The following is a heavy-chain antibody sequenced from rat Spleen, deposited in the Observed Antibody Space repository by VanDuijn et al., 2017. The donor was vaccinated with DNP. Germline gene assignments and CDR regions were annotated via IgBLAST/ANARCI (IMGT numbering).Heavy chain of an antibody. CDR3: TRVTPFDY. Sequence: EVQVVESGGGLVQPKGSLKLSCAASGFDFNTYAMSWIRQAPGKGLDWVASITIKTHNNVALYADSVKERFTISRDDSQRMVYLQMNNLKTEDTALYYCTRVTPFDYWGQGVMVTVSS. J-gene: IGHJ2*01. V-gene: IGHV10-4*01. D-gene: IGHD1-4*01. CDR1: GFDFNTYA. CDR2: ITIKTHNNVA.